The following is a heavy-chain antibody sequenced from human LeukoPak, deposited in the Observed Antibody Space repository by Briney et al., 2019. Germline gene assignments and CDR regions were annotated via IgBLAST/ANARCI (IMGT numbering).Heavy chain of an antibody. J-gene: IGHJ4*02. CDR1: GFTFSSYW. V-gene: IGHV3-74*01. Sequence: PGGSLGLSCAASGFTFSSYWMHWVRQAPGKGLVWVSRINSDGSTTNYADYVKGRFTISRDNAKNTLYLQMNSLRAEDTAVYYCARRSSGSPPYYFDYWGQGTLVTVSS. CDR3: ARRSSGSPPYYFDY. D-gene: IGHD1-26*01. CDR2: INSDGSTT.